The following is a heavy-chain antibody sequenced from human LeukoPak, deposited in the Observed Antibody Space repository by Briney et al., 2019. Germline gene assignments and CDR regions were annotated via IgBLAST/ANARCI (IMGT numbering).Heavy chain of an antibody. J-gene: IGHJ4*02. Sequence: GGSLRLSCAASGFTFSSYAIHWVRQAPGKGLEWVAVISYDGSNKYYADSVKGRFIISRDNSKNTLYLQMNSLRAEDTAVYYCAGGGGGRAAAVGYWGQGTLVTVSS. CDR3: AGGGGGRAAAVGY. D-gene: IGHD6-13*01. V-gene: IGHV3-30*04. CDR1: GFTFSSYA. CDR2: ISYDGSNK.